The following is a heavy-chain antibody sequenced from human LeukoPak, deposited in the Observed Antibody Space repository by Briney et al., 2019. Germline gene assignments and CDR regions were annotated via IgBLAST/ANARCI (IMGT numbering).Heavy chain of an antibody. V-gene: IGHV1-18*01. CDR3: VRVQSGSYARYGMDV. J-gene: IGHJ6*02. CDR1: GYTFTSYG. D-gene: IGHD1-26*01. CDR2: ISAYNGNT. Sequence: ASVKVSCKPSGYTFTSYGISWVRQAPGQGLEWMGWISAYNGNTNYAQKFQGRVSMTRDTSISTAYMELSSLRSQDTAVYYCVRVQSGSYARYGMDVWGQGTTVTVSS.